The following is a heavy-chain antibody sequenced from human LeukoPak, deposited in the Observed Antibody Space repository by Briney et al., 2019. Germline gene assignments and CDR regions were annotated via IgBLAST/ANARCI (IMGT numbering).Heavy chain of an antibody. CDR1: GGSISSCSYY. Sequence: SETLSLTCTVSGGSISSCSYYWSWIRQPAGKGLEWIGRIYTSGSTNYNPSLKSRVTISVDTSKNQFSLKLSSVTAADTAVYYCARAERRVSNAFDIWGQGTMVTVSS. CDR3: ARAERRVSNAFDI. J-gene: IGHJ3*02. CDR2: IYTSGST. V-gene: IGHV4-61*02. D-gene: IGHD1-1*01.